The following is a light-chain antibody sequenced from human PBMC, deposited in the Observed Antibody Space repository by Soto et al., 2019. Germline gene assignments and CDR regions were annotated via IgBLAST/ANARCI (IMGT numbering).Light chain of an antibody. Sequence: EIVMTQSPATLSVSPGERTTLSCRASQSVGNNLAWYQQKPGQAPRLLIYGAYTRATGIPARFSGSGSGTDFTLTISRLEPEDFAVYYCQQYGSSPLTFGGGTKVDIK. CDR3: QQYGSSPLT. CDR1: QSVGNN. CDR2: GAY. V-gene: IGKV3-15*01. J-gene: IGKJ4*01.